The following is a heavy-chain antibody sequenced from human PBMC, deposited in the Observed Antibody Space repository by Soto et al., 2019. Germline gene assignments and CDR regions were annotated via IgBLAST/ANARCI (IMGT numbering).Heavy chain of an antibody. CDR2: IIPIFGTA. Sequence: ASVKVSCKASGGTFSSYAISWVRQAPGQGLEWMGGIIPIFGTANYAQKFQGRVTITADESTSTAYMELSSLRSEDTAVYYCARSIAVAVNWPYDYWGQGTLVTVSS. J-gene: IGHJ4*02. V-gene: IGHV1-69*13. CDR1: GGTFSSYA. D-gene: IGHD6-19*01. CDR3: ARSIAVAVNWPYDY.